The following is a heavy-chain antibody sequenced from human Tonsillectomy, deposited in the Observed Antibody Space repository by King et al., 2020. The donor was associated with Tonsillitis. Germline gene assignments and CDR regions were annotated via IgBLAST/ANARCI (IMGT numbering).Heavy chain of an antibody. V-gene: IGHV3-33*01. Sequence: VQLVESGGGVVQPGRSLRLSCAASGFTFSSYGMHWVRQAPGKGLEGGAVIWDDGRNIWDDGSNKYNADSVKGRFTISRGNSKNTLYLQMNSLRAEDTAVYYCARAPSAAPGSYYYYGMDVWGQGTTVTVSS. J-gene: IGHJ6*02. D-gene: IGHD2-2*01. CDR3: ARAPSAAPGSYYYYGMDV. CDR2: IWDDGSNK. CDR1: GFTFSSYG.